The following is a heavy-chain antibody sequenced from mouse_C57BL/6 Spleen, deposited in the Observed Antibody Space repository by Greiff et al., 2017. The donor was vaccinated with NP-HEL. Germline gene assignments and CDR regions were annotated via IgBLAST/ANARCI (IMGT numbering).Heavy chain of an antibody. CDR2: INPNNGGT. CDR1: GYTFIDYY. J-gene: IGHJ2*01. D-gene: IGHD1-1*01. CDR3: ARPFYYYGSSYGYFDY. V-gene: IGHV1-26*01. Sequence: VQLQQSGPELVKPGASVKISCKASGYTFIDYYMNWVKQSHGKSLEWIGDINPNNGGTSYNQKFKGKATLTVDKSSSTAYMELRSLTSEDSAVYYCARPFYYYGSSYGYFDYWGQGTTLTVSS.